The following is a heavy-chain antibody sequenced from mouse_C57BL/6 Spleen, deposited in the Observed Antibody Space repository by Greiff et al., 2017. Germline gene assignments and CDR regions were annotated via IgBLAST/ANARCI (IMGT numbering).Heavy chain of an antibody. V-gene: IGHV1-54*01. CDR3: ARSGGNYLYWYFDV. CDR2: INPGSGGT. D-gene: IGHD2-1*01. CDR1: GYAFTNYL. J-gene: IGHJ1*03. Sequence: VQLQQSGAELVRPGTSVKVSCMASGYAFTNYLIEWVKQRPGQGLEWIGVINPGSGGTNYNEKFKGKATLTADKSSSTAYMQLSSLTSEDSAVYFCARSGGNYLYWYFDVWGTGTTVTVSS.